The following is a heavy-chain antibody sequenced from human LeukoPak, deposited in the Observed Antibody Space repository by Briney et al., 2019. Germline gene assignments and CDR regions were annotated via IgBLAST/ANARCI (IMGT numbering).Heavy chain of an antibody. CDR2: IKQDGSEK. Sequence: PGGSLRLSCAASGFTFSSYWMSSVRQAPGKGLEWVANIKQDGSEKYYVDSVKGRFTISRDNAKNSLYLQMNSLRAEDTAVYYCARLRATRSFDYWGQGTLVTVSS. D-gene: IGHD5-24*01. J-gene: IGHJ4*02. CDR3: ARLRATRSFDY. V-gene: IGHV3-7*04. CDR1: GFTFSSYW.